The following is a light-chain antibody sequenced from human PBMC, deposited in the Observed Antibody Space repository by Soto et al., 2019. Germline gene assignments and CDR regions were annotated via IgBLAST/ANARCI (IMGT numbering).Light chain of an antibody. CDR2: DVN. CDR3: SSYTSITTYVI. CDR1: RSDIGGYNY. V-gene: IGLV2-14*03. J-gene: IGLJ2*01. Sequence: QSALTQPASVSGSPGQSITISCTGTRSDIGGYNYVSWYQQQPGKAPKLIIHDVNNRPSGVSSRFSASKSGNTASLTISGLQAEDEADYFCSSYTSITTYVIFGGGTKVTVL.